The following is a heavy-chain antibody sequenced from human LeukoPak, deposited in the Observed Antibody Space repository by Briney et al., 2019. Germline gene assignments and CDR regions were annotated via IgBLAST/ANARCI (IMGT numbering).Heavy chain of an antibody. V-gene: IGHV1-2*02. J-gene: IGHJ3*02. CDR1: GYTFTGYY. CDR2: INPNSGGT. D-gene: IGHD3-22*01. CDR3: ARDPTGYYDSSGHDAFDI. Sequence: ASVKVSCKASGYTFTGYYMHWVRQAPGQGLEWMGWINPNSGGTNHAQKFQGRVTMTRDTSISTAYMELSRLRSDDTAVYYCARDPTGYYDSSGHDAFDIWGQGTMVTVSS.